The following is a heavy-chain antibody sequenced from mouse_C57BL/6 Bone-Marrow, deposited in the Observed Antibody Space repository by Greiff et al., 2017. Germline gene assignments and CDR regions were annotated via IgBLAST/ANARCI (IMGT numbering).Heavy chain of an antibody. J-gene: IGHJ2*01. CDR3: AKFITTTRDY. D-gene: IGHD1-1*01. CDR2: IYPGDGDT. CDR1: GYAFSSSW. V-gene: IGHV1-82*01. Sequence: QVQLKESGPELVKPGASVKISCKASGYAFSSSWMNWVKQRPGKGLEWIGRIYPGDGDTNYNGKFKGKATLTADKSSSTAYMQLSNLTSEDSAVYFCAKFITTTRDYWGQGTTLTVSS.